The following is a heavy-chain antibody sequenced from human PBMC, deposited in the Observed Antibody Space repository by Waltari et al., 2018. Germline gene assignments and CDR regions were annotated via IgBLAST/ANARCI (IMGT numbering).Heavy chain of an antibody. D-gene: IGHD5-18*01. CDR3: ATARDEQTAMVYFDK. CDR1: GFRVRTTH. Sequence: EVILVESGGGLVHPGGSLRLSCAASGFRVRTTHMSWVRQAPGRGLEWVSIMYPACSSYNADSVEGRFTMSRDISKNMVHLQMNRLRLEDSATYYCATARDEQTAMVYFDKWGQGTLVSVSS. V-gene: IGHV3-66*02. CDR2: MYPACSS. J-gene: IGHJ4*02.